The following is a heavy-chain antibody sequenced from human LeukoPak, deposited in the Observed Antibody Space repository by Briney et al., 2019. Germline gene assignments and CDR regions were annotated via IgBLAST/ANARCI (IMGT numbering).Heavy chain of an antibody. D-gene: IGHD6-13*01. CDR2: INTDGNIT. J-gene: IGHJ4*02. Sequence: GGSLRLSCAASGFTFSDYWMHWVRQAPGKGPVWVSRINTDGNITTYADSVKGRFTISRDSAKNALYLQMNSLRAEDTAVYYCTRELSGSSSRHFDYWGQGTLVTVSS. CDR1: GFTFSDYW. CDR3: TRELSGSSSRHFDY. V-gene: IGHV3-74*01.